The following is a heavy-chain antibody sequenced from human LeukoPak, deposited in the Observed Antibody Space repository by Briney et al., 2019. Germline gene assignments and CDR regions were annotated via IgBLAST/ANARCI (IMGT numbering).Heavy chain of an antibody. CDR2: ISSSSSTI. Sequence: GGSLRLSCAASGFTFSSYSMNWVRQAPGKGLEWVSYISSSSSTIYYADSVEGRFTISRDNAKNSLYLQMNSLRAEDTAVYYCARERGYSYGRKNFDYWGQGTLVTVSS. CDR1: GFTFSSYS. V-gene: IGHV3-48*01. J-gene: IGHJ4*02. CDR3: ARERGYSYGRKNFDY. D-gene: IGHD5-18*01.